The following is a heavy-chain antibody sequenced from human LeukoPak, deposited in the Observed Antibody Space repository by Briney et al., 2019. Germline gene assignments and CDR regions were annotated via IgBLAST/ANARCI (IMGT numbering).Heavy chain of an antibody. CDR3: ARRLRYYYGSGVDY. J-gene: IGHJ4*02. Sequence: SETLSLTCTVSGYSISSGYYWGWIRQPPGKGLEWIGSIYHSGSTYYNPSLKSRVTISVDTSKNQFSLKLSSVTAADTAVYYCARRLRYYYGSGVDYWVQGTLVTVSS. V-gene: IGHV4-38-2*02. CDR2: IYHSGST. CDR1: GYSISSGYY. D-gene: IGHD3-10*01.